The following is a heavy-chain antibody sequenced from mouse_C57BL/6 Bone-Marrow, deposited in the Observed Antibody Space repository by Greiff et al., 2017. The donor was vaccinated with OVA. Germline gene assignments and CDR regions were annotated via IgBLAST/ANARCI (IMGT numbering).Heavy chain of an antibody. D-gene: IGHD2-1*01. CDR3: ARHKDGNYYAMDY. Sequence: EVQGVESGGGLVQPGGSLKLSCAASGFTFSDYYMYWVRQTPEKRLEWVAYISNGGGSTYYPDTVKGRFTISRDNAKNTLYLQMSRLKSEDTALYYCARHKDGNYYAMDYWGQGTSVTVSS. CDR1: GFTFSDYY. V-gene: IGHV5-12*01. J-gene: IGHJ4*01. CDR2: ISNGGGST.